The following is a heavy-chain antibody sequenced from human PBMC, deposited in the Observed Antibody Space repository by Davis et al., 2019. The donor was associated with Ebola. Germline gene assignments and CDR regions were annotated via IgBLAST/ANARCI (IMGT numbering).Heavy chain of an antibody. D-gene: IGHD3-10*01. CDR3: ATDPYYPI. V-gene: IGHV3-66*01. CDR1: GFTVSSNY. CDR2: IYSGGST. Sequence: GESLKISYAASGFTVSSNYMSWVRQAPGKGLEWVSVIYSGGSTYYADSVKGRFTISRDNSKNTLYLQMNSLRAEDTAVYYCATDPYYPIWGQGTMVTVSS. J-gene: IGHJ3*02.